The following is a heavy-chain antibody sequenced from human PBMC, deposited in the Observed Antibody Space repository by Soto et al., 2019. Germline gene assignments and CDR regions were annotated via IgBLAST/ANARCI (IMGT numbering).Heavy chain of an antibody. V-gene: IGHV4-4*02. J-gene: IGHJ6*02. Sequence: QVQLQESGPGLVKPSGTLSLTCAVSGGSISSSHCWSWVRQPPGKGLEWIGEIYHSGSTNFNPSLTSRVTISVDKSKNQFSLKLNSVTAADTAVYYCARVSGSYYYGMDVWGQGTTVTVSS. CDR2: IYHSGST. CDR3: ARVSGSYYYGMDV. CDR1: GGSISSSHC.